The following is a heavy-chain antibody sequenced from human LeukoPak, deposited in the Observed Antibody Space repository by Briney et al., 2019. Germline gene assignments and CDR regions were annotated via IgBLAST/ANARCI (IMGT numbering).Heavy chain of an antibody. CDR1: GYTFSSHG. CDR3: ARTVAGTYYYYYYMDV. J-gene: IGHJ6*03. CDR2: ISAYNGHT. V-gene: IGHV1-18*01. D-gene: IGHD6-19*01. Sequence: ASVKVSCKASGYTFSSHGITWVRQAPGQGLEWMGWISAYNGHTNYAQKLQGRVTMTTDTSTNTAYMELRSLRSDDTAVYYCARTVAGTYYYYYYMDVWGKGTTVTVSS.